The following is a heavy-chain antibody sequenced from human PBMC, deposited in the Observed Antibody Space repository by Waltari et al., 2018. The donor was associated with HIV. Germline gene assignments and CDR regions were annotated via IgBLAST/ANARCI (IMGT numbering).Heavy chain of an antibody. D-gene: IGHD3-10*01. V-gene: IGHV1-69*08. Sequence: QVQLVQSGAEVKKPGSSDTISYKHSGGAFITHSFNCVRPAPGQGLEWMRRVIPVAGTANKAQMFQDRVTITADKITTTVYMELRSLRLDDTAMYYCASARETMGVDFDSWGQGTPVTV. J-gene: IGHJ4*02. CDR1: GGAFITHS. CDR3: ASARETMGVDFDS. CDR2: VIPVAGTA.